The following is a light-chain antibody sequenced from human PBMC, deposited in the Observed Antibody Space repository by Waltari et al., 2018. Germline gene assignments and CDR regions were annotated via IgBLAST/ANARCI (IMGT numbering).Light chain of an antibody. CDR1: QSVSSD. CDR2: GAS. V-gene: IGKV3-15*01. CDR3: HQYYNWPT. J-gene: IGKJ1*01. Sequence: EIVMTQSPATVSVSPGEGATLSCRASQSVSSDLAWYQQKPGQPPRLLINGASTRATGIPARFSGSGSGTVFTLTISSLRSEDFAVYYCHQYYNWPTFGQGTKVEI.